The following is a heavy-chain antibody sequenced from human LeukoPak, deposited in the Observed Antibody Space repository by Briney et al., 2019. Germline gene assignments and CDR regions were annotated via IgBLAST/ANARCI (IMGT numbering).Heavy chain of an antibody. D-gene: IGHD3-16*02. V-gene: IGHV3-23*01. CDR2: ISGSGGST. CDR1: GFTFSSYG. J-gene: IGHJ4*02. CDR3: AKQTYDYVWGSYLYH. Sequence: GGSLRLSCAASGFTFSSYGMNWVRQAPGKGLEWVSGISGSGGSTYYADSVQGRFTISRDNSKNTLYLQMNSLRAEDTAVYYCAKQTYDYVWGSYLYHWGQGTLVTVSS.